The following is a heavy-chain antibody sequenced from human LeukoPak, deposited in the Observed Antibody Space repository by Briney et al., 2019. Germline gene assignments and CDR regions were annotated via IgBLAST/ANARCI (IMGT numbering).Heavy chain of an antibody. D-gene: IGHD6-19*01. Sequence: GGSLRLSCAASGFTFIDYDMHWVRQVIGKGLGWVSAIGIRGDTHYSGSVKGRFTISRENAESSLYLQMNSLRAEDTAVYYCARGGIQVSGIDEFDYWGQGTLVTVSS. J-gene: IGHJ4*02. CDR2: IGIRGDT. CDR1: GFTFIDYD. CDR3: ARGGIQVSGIDEFDY. V-gene: IGHV3-13*01.